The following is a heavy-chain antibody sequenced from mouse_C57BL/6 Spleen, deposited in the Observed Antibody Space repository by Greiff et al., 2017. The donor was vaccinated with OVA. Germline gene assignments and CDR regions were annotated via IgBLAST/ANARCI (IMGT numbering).Heavy chain of an antibody. J-gene: IGHJ4*01. D-gene: IGHD2-5*01. CDR2: INPGSGGT. CDR3: ARRDYYSNYEGAMDY. CDR1: GYAFTNYL. Sequence: QVQLKESGAELVRPGTSVKVSCKASGYAFTNYLIEWVKQRPGQGLEWIGVINPGSGGTNYNEKFKGKATLTADKSSSTAYMQLSSLTSEDSAVYVCARRDYYSNYEGAMDYWGQGTSVTVSS. V-gene: IGHV1-54*01.